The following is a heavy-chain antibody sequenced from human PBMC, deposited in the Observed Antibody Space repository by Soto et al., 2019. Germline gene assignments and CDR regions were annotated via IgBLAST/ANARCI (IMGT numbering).Heavy chain of an antibody. D-gene: IGHD3-9*01. CDR2: ISYDGSNK. Sequence: GGSLRLSCAASGFTFSSYAMHWVRQAPGKGLEWVAVISYDGSNKYYADSVKGRFTISRDNSKNTLYLQMNSLRAEDTAVYYCARDLLYYDILTGPPDYWGQGTLVTVSS. CDR3: ARDLLYYDILTGPPDY. CDR1: GFTFSSYA. V-gene: IGHV3-30-3*01. J-gene: IGHJ4*02.